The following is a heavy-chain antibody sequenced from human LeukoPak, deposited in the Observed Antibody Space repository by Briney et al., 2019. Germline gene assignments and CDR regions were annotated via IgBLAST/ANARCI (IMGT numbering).Heavy chain of an antibody. CDR2: ISGSGGST. CDR1: GLPFSTFW. J-gene: IGHJ3*02. V-gene: IGHV3-23*01. D-gene: IGHD3-22*01. CDR3: AKAPRGGYYDSSGYYLGAFDI. Sequence: GGSLRLSCEASGLPFSTFWMIWVRQAPGKGLEWVSAISGSGGSTYYADSVKGRFTISRDNSKNTLYLQMNSLRAEDTAVYYCAKAPRGGYYDSSGYYLGAFDIWGQGTMVTVSS.